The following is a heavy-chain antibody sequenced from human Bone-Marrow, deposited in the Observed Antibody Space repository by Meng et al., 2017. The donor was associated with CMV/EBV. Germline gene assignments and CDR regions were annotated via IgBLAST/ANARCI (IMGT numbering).Heavy chain of an antibody. CDR1: GGSFSGYY. D-gene: IGHD3-3*01. J-gene: IGHJ6*02. Sequence: SETLSLTCAVYGGSFSGYYWSWIRQPAGKGLEWIGRIYTSGSTNYNPSLKSRVTMSVDTSKNQFSLKLSSVTAADTAVYYCARGRGNYDFWSGYPYYYGMDVWGQGTTVTVSS. CDR3: ARGRGNYDFWSGYPYYYGMDV. CDR2: IYTSGST. V-gene: IGHV4-59*10.